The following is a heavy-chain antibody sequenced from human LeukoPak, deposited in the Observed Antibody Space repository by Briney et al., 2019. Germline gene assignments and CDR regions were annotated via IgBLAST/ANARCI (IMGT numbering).Heavy chain of an antibody. CDR1: GFTFSSYA. J-gene: IGHJ2*01. V-gene: IGHV3-23*01. D-gene: IGHD3-10*01. CDR3: AKDARRLTMVRLAYFDL. CDR2: ISGSGGST. Sequence: PGGSLRLSCAASGFTFSSYAMSWVRQAPGKGLEWVSAISGSGGSTYYADSVKGRFTISRDNSKNTLYLQMNSLRAEDTAVYYCAKDARRLTMVRLAYFDLWGRGTLVTVSS.